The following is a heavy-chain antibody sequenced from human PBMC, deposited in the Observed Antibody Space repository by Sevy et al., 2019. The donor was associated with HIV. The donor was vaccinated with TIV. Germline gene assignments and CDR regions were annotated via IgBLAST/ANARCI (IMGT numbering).Heavy chain of an antibody. Sequence: GGSPRLSCAASAFTFSKYSMSWVRQPPGKGLEWVSTLSFGCGEINYADSVKGRFTISRDNSKSSVYLQMNNLRPEDTAVYYCAREGCTKPHDYWGQGTLVTVSS. CDR1: AFTFSKYS. V-gene: IGHV3-23*01. D-gene: IGHD2-8*01. CDR3: AREGCTKPHDY. CDR2: LSFGCGEI. J-gene: IGHJ4*02.